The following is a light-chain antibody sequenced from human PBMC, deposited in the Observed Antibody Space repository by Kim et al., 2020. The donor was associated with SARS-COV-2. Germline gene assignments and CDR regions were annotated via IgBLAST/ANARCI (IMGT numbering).Light chain of an antibody. V-gene: IGKV3-15*01. CDR3: QQYDKWPLT. J-gene: IGKJ4*01. CDR1: QGVSNK. CDR2: GAS. Sequence: EVVMTQSPDTLSLSPGERGTLSCRASQGVSNKLAWYQQKPGQSPRLLIYGASTRATAIPARFSGSGSGTEFTLTISGLQAEDNAVYYCQQYDKWPLTFGGGTKVDIK.